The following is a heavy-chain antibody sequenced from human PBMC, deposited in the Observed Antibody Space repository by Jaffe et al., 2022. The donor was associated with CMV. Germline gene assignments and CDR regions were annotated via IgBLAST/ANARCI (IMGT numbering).Heavy chain of an antibody. J-gene: IGHJ5*02. Sequence: QVQLVESGGGVVQPGRSLRLSCAASGFTFSSYGMHWVRQAPGKGLEWVAVIWYDGSNKYYADSVKGRFTISRDNSKNTLYLQMNSLRAEDTAVYYCARDYDSSSWYSWFDPWGQGTLVTVSS. CDR3: ARDYDSSSWYSWFDP. D-gene: IGHD6-13*01. CDR1: GFTFSSYG. V-gene: IGHV3-33*01. CDR2: IWYDGSNK.